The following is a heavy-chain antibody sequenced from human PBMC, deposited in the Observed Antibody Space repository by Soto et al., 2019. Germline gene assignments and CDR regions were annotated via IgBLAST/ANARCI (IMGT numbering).Heavy chain of an antibody. CDR2: ISAYNGNT. J-gene: IGHJ4*02. CDR1: GYTLTELS. D-gene: IGHD1-1*01. V-gene: IGHV1-18*01. Sequence: ASVKVSCKVSGYTLTELSIHWVRQAPGQGLEWMGWISAYNGNTNYAQKLQGRVTMTTDTSTSTAYMELRSLRSDDTAVYYCASLTSHWYLGYWGQGTLVTVSS. CDR3: ASLTSHWYLGY.